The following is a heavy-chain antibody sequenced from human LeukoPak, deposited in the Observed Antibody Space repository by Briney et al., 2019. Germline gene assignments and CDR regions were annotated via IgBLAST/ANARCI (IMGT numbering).Heavy chain of an antibody. V-gene: IGHV3-48*02. Sequence: SGGSLRLSCAASGFTFSSYSMNWVRQAPGKGLEWVSYISSSSSTIYYADSVKGRFTISRDNAKNSLYLQMNSLRDEDTAVYYCANLWFGELLPSDDYWGQGTLVTVSS. J-gene: IGHJ4*02. CDR3: ANLWFGELLPSDDY. CDR2: ISSSSSTI. D-gene: IGHD3-10*01. CDR1: GFTFSSYS.